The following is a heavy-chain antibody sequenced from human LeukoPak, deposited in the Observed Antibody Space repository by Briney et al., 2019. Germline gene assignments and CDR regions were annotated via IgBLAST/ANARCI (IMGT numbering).Heavy chain of an antibody. V-gene: IGHV1-46*01. Sequence: ASVKLSCKASGYTFTSYYMPWVREAPGQGLEWMGIINPSGGATIYAQKFQGRVTMTRDTSTSAVFMELNRLGSEDTAVYYGARGRLTNTVTTTAGIYWGQGTLVTVSS. CDR3: ARGRLTNTVTTTAGIY. J-gene: IGHJ4*02. D-gene: IGHD4-11*01. CDR1: GYTFTSYY. CDR2: INPSGGAT.